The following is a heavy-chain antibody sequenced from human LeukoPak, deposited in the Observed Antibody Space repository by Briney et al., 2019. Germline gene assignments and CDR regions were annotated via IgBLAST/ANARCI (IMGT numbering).Heavy chain of an antibody. CDR1: GFTFSSYE. J-gene: IGHJ1*01. Sequence: GGSLRLSCAASGFTFSSYEMNWVRQAPGKGLEWVSYISSGSTIYYADSVKGRFTISRDNSKNTQSLQMNSLRAEDTAVYYCAKDDDWGRYKHWGQGTLVTVSS. CDR3: AKDDDWGRYKH. D-gene: IGHD3-16*01. CDR2: ISSGSTI. V-gene: IGHV3-48*03.